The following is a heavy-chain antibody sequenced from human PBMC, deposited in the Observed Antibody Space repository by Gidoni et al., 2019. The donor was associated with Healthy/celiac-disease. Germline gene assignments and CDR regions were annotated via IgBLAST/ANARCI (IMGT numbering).Heavy chain of an antibody. CDR1: GFTFSSYA. J-gene: IGHJ5*02. Sequence: EVQLLESGGGLVQPGGSLRLSCAASGFTFSSYAMSWVRQAPGKGLEWVSAISGSGGSTYYADSVKGRFTISRDNSKNTLYLQMNSLRAEDTAVYYCAKDKGVDRQLAPNWFDPWGQGTLVTVSS. CDR2: ISGSGGST. V-gene: IGHV3-23*01. D-gene: IGHD6-13*01. CDR3: AKDKGVDRQLAPNWFDP.